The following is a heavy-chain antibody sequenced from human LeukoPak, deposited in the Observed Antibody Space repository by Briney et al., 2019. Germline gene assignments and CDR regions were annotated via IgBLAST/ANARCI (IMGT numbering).Heavy chain of an antibody. CDR1: RGTLSQYA. V-gene: IGHV1-69*13. D-gene: IGHD6-19*01. CDR3: AKVPGSSSGWYEDDAFDI. Sequence: SSVPVSRMACRGTLSQYAISWVRQAPGQGLEGMGGIYPIFGTANYAQKFQSRVTITADESTSTAYMELSSLRSEDTAVYYCAKVPGSSSGWYEDDAFDIWGQGTMVTVSS. J-gene: IGHJ3*02. CDR2: IYPIFGTA.